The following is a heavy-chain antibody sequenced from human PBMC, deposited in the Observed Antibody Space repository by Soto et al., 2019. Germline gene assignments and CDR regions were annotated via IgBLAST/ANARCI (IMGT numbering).Heavy chain of an antibody. Sequence: QITLKESGPTLVKPTQTLTLTCTFSGFSLSTSGVGVGWIRQPPGKALEWLALIYWDDDKRYSPSLKSRLTIPKDTSKHQVVLTLTNMDPVDTATYYCAHRRWSSGWREYFQHWGQGTLVTVSS. D-gene: IGHD6-19*01. CDR3: AHRRWSSGWREYFQH. V-gene: IGHV2-5*02. J-gene: IGHJ1*01. CDR2: IYWDDDK. CDR1: GFSLSTSGVG.